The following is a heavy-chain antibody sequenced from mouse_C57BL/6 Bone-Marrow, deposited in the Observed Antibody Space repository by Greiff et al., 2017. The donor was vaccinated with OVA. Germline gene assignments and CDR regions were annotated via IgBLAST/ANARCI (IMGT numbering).Heavy chain of an antibody. V-gene: IGHV5-6*01. D-gene: IGHD2-2*01. CDR2: ISSGGSYT. CDR3: ARLNYYAYDGFAY. CDR1: GFTFSSYG. Sequence: EVQLVESGGDLVKPGGSLKLSCAASGFTFSSYGMSWVRPTPDKRLEWVATISSGGSYTYYPDSVKGRFTISRDNAKNTLYLQMSSLKSEDTAMYYCARLNYYAYDGFAYWGQGTLVTVSA. J-gene: IGHJ3*01.